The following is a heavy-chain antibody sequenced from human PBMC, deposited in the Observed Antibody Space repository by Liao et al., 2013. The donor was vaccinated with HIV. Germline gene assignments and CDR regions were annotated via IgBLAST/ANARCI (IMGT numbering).Heavy chain of an antibody. CDR1: GGSISSYY. Sequence: QVQLQESGPRLVKPSETLSLTCSVSGGSISSYYWSWIRQPPGKGLEWIGYIFYSGSTNYNPSLKSRVTISVDRSKNQFSLKLSSVTAADTAVYYCASYGDVPPLGAFDIWGQGTMVTVSS. CDR2: IFYSGST. J-gene: IGHJ3*02. V-gene: IGHV4-59*01. CDR3: ASYGDVPPLGAFDI. D-gene: IGHD4-17*01.